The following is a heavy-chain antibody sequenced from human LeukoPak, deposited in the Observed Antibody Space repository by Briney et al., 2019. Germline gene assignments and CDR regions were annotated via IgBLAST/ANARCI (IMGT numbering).Heavy chain of an antibody. D-gene: IGHD3-22*01. Sequence: SQTLSLTCTVSGGSISSGSYYWSWIRQPAGKGLEWIGRIYTSGSTNYNPSLKSRVTISVDTSKNQFSLKLSSVTAADTAVYYCARQLYDSSPSLVYWGQGTLVTVSS. CDR3: ARQLYDSSPSLVY. V-gene: IGHV4-61*02. CDR2: IYTSGST. CDR1: GGSISSGSYY. J-gene: IGHJ4*02.